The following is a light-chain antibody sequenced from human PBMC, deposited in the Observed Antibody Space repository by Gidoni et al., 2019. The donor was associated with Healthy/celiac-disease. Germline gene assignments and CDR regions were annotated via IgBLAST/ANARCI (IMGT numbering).Light chain of an antibody. CDR2: LNSDGSH. CDR3: QTWGTGIRV. CDR1: SGHSRYA. V-gene: IGLV4-69*01. J-gene: IGLJ3*02. Sequence: QHVLTQSPSASASLGASVKLTCTLSSGHSRYAIAWHQQQPEKGPRYLMKLNSDGSHSKGDGLPDRFSGSSSGAERYLTLSSLQSEDEADYYCQTWGTGIRVFGGGTKLTVL.